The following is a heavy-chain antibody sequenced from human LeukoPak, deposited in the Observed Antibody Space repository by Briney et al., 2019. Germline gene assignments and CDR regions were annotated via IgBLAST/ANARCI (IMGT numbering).Heavy chain of an antibody. CDR2: ISGSGDST. V-gene: IGHV3-23*01. J-gene: IGHJ4*02. D-gene: IGHD6-19*01. Sequence: GGSLRLSCEASELTFRNYAMSWVRQAPGKGLEWVSAISGSGDSTYYADSVTGRFTISRDNSKNTLYLQMNSLRVEDTAVYYCAKDNRGVDQWLVPRHDYWGQGTLVTVSS. CDR3: AKDNRGVDQWLVPRHDY. CDR1: ELTFRNYA.